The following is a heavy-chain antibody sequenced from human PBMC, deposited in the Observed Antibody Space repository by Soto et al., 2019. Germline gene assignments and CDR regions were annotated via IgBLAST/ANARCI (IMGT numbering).Heavy chain of an antibody. CDR3: ARAAWATLDY. CDR1: GGSISSYY. J-gene: IGHJ4*02. V-gene: IGHV4-59*01. CDR2: IYYSGST. Sequence: QVQLQESGPGLVKPSETLSLTCTVSGGSISSYYWSWIRQPPGKGLEWIGYIYYSGSTNYNPSLKSRVTISVDTSKNQFSLKLSSVTAADTVVYYCARAAWATLDYWGQGTLVTVSS.